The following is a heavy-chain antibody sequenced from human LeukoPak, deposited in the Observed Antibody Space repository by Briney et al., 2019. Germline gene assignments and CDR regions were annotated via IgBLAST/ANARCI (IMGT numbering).Heavy chain of an antibody. CDR1: GFTVSSNY. CDR2: IYSGGST. V-gene: IGHV3-66*01. D-gene: IGHD6-19*01. CDR3: AKVASSGWSLDY. Sequence: GGSLRLSCAASGFTVSSNYMSWVRQAPGKGLEWVSVIYSGGSTYYADSVKGRFTISRDNSKNTLYLQLNSLRAEDTAVYYCAKVASSGWSLDYWGQGTPVTVSS. J-gene: IGHJ4*02.